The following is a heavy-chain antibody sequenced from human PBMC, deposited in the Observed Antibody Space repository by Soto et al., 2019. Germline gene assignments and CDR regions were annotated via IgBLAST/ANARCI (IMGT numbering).Heavy chain of an antibody. D-gene: IGHD3-22*01. J-gene: IGHJ4*01. Sequence: PSETLSLTCNVSNSPISDFYWSWFRQPPGQGLEWVGYIYYTGTTTYNPSLRSRVDISIDASKSQFSLDLRSVTAADTAVYYCARLGGYYQAFDSWGHGALVTVPQ. CDR1: NSPISDFY. V-gene: IGHV4-59*08. CDR2: IYYTGTT. CDR3: ARLGGYYQAFDS.